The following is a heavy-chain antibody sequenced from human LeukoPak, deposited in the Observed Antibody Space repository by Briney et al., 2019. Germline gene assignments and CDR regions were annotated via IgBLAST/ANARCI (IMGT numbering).Heavy chain of an antibody. CDR1: GYSISGGYY. CDR3: ARAGYCSGGSCYYFDY. J-gene: IGHJ4*01. V-gene: IGHV4-38-2*01. Sequence: SETLSLTCAVSGYSISGGYYWGWILQPPGKGLEWIGSIYHSGSTYYNPSLKSRVTISVDTSKNQFSLKLSSVTAADTAVYYCARAGYCSGGSCYYFDYWGHGPLVTVSS. CDR2: IYHSGST. D-gene: IGHD2-15*01.